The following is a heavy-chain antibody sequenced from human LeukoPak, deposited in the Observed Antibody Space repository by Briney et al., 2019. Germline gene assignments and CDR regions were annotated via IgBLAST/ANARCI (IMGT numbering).Heavy chain of an antibody. CDR3: ARVADDY. V-gene: IGHV3-30*19. CDR2: ISYDGSNK. Sequence: GGSLRLSCAASGFTFNSFGIHWVRQAPGKGLEWVAVISYDGSNKYYADSVKGRFTISRDNSKNTLYLQMNSLRAEDTAVYYCARVADDYWGQGTLVTVSS. D-gene: IGHD2-15*01. J-gene: IGHJ4*02. CDR1: GFTFNSFG.